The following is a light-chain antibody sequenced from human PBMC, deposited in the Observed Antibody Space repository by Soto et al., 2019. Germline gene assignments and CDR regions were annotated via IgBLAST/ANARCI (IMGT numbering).Light chain of an antibody. CDR1: QIVSSSY. V-gene: IGKV3-20*01. J-gene: IGKJ4*01. Sequence: EIVLTQSPGTLSLSPGERATLSCRASQIVSSSYLAWYQQKPGQAPRLLIYGASSRATGIPDRFSGSGSGTDFTLTISRLEPEDFAVYYCQQYGSSPPLTFGEGTKVEIK. CDR2: GAS. CDR3: QQYGSSPPLT.